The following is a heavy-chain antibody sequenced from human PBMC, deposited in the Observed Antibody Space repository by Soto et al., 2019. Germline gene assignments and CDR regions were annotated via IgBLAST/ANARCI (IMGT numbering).Heavy chain of an antibody. J-gene: IGHJ1*01. V-gene: IGHV3-74*01. Sequence: GGSLRLSCAASGFTFSSYWMHWVRQAPGKGLVWVSRINSDGSSTSYADSVKGRFTISRDNAKNTLYLQMNSLRAEETAVYYCERATVSSWVRAEYFQNWGQGTLVTVSS. CDR3: ERATVSSWVRAEYFQN. D-gene: IGHD6-13*01. CDR1: GFTFSSYW. CDR2: INSDGSST.